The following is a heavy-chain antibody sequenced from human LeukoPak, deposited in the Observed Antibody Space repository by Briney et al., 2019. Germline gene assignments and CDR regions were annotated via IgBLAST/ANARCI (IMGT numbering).Heavy chain of an antibody. J-gene: IGHJ4*02. Sequence: PSETLSLTCTVSGGSISSSSYYWGWIRQPPGKGLEWIGSIYYSGSTYYNPSLKSRVTISVDTSKNQFSLKLSSVTAADTAVYYCARARGSGSYHRHFDYWGQGTLVTVSS. D-gene: IGHD1-26*01. CDR3: ARARGSGSYHRHFDY. CDR2: IYYSGST. CDR1: GGSISSSSYY. V-gene: IGHV4-39*07.